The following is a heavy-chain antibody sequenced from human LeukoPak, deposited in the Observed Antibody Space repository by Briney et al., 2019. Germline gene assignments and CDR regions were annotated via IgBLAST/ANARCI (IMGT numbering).Heavy chain of an antibody. CDR1: GFTFDDYA. CDR3: AKFDGPGPNSPFDY. V-gene: IGHV3-23*01. Sequence: GGSLRLSCAASGFTFDDYAMHWVRQAPGKGLEWVSGISNSGSGSYDADSVKGRFTISRDNSKNTLYLQMNSLRAEDTAVYYCAKFDGPGPNSPFDYWGQGTLVTVSS. J-gene: IGHJ4*02. CDR2: ISNSGSGS. D-gene: IGHD4/OR15-4a*01.